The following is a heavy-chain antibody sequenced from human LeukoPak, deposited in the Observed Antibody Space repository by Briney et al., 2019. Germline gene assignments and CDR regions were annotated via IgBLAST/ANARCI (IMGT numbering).Heavy chain of an antibody. J-gene: IGHJ4*02. CDR2: IYYSGST. CDR3: ASSGYDNNGYGNF. V-gene: IGHV4-39*01. Sequence: SETLPLTCTSSGGSISSSFYYWGRIRQPPGKGLEWIGSIYYSGSTYYNPSLKSRVTISVDTSKNQFSLKLSSVTAADTAVYYFASSGYDNNGYGNFWGQGTLVTVSS. D-gene: IGHD3-22*01. CDR1: GGSISSSFYY.